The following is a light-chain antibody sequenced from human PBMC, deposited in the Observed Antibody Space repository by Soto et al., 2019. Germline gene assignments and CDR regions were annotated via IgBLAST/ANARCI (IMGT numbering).Light chain of an antibody. J-gene: IGKJ1*01. V-gene: IGKV3-20*01. CDR3: QQYGNSPRS. CDR1: QRVSSNY. Sequence: EIVLTQSPGTLSLSPGERATLSCRASQRVSSNYLAWYQQTPGQAPRLLMYGATSRATGIPDRLSGSGSGTDFTLTIRRLEPKYFSVYYCQQYGNSPRSFGQGTKVEIK. CDR2: GAT.